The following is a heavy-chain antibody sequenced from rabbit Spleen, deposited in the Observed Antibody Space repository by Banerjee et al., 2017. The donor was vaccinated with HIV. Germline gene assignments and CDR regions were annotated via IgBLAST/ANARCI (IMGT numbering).Heavy chain of an antibody. CDR2: IDPVLSST. D-gene: IGHD1-1*01. CDR3: VRDQAHMLDL. V-gene: IGHV1S47*01. Sequence: QEHLVESGGGLVQPGGSLTLSCKASGFDFSHYGVSWVRQAPGKGLEWIGYIDPVLSSTHFATWVNGRFTISSHNAQNTLYLQLNSLTAADTATYFCVRDQAHMLDLWGQGTLVTVS. CDR1: GFDFSHYG. J-gene: IGHJ3*01.